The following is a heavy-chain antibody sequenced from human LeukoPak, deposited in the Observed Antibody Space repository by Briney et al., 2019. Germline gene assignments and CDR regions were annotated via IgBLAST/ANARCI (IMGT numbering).Heavy chain of an antibody. J-gene: IGHJ4*02. D-gene: IGHD3-22*01. CDR1: GDSISMNY. V-gene: IGHV4-59*08. Sequence: SETLSLTCTVSGDSISMNYWSWIRQPPGKGLEWIGYISYSGSTHYNPSLESRVTMSIDTSNNHFSLRLSSVTAADTAMYYCARGFYDSGGYSSPFDSWGQGTLVTVSS. CDR3: ARGFYDSGGYSSPFDS. CDR2: ISYSGST.